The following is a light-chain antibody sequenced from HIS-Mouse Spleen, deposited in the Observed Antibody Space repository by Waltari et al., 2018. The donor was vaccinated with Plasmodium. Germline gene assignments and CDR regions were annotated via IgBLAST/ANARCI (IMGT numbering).Light chain of an antibody. V-gene: IGKV1-39*01. CDR2: AAS. Sequence: DIQMTQSPSSLSASVRDRVTITCRASQSISSYLNWYQQKPGKAPKLRIYAASSLQSGVPSRFSGSGSGTDFTLTISSLQPEDFATYYCQQSHTFGQGTKLEIK. CDR1: QSISSY. CDR3: QQSHT. J-gene: IGKJ2*01.